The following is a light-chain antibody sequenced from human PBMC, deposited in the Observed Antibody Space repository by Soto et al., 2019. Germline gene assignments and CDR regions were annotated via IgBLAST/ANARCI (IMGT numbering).Light chain of an antibody. V-gene: IGKV3-15*01. J-gene: IGKJ1*01. Sequence: EVVMTQSPATLSVSPGERATLSCRASQSVNANLAWYQQKPGQAPRLLIHGASNRAPGIPARFSGSGFGTEFILTLSSLQSEDFAVYYCQQYNTWLWTFGQGTKVEI. CDR3: QQYNTWLWT. CDR1: QSVNAN. CDR2: GAS.